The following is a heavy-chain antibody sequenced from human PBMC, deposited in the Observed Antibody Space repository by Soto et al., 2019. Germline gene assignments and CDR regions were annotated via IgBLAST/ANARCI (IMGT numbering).Heavy chain of an antibody. CDR3: AIGPRMWLAGGGY. CDR2: INHSGIT. Sequence: PSETLSLTCAVYGGSFSGYYWSWIRQPPGKGLEWLGEINHSGITDYNPSLKSRITISIDTSKKQFSLKLNSVTAADTAVYYCAIGPRMWLAGGGYWGRGTQVTVSS. D-gene: IGHD6-19*01. V-gene: IGHV4-34*01. J-gene: IGHJ4*02. CDR1: GGSFSGYY.